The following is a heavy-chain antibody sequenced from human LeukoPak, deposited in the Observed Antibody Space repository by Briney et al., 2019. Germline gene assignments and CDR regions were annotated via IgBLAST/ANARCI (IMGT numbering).Heavy chain of an antibody. CDR2: ISGDGGST. D-gene: IGHD2-2*01. CDR1: GFTFDDYA. V-gene: IGHV3-43*02. J-gene: IGHJ4*02. Sequence: GGSLRLSCAASGFTFDDYAMHWVRQAPGKGLEWVSLISGDGGSTYYADSVKGRFTISRDNSKNSLYLQMNSLRTEDTALYYCAKGPEGCSSTSCYAVFDYWSQGTLVTVSS. CDR3: AKGPEGCSSTSCYAVFDY.